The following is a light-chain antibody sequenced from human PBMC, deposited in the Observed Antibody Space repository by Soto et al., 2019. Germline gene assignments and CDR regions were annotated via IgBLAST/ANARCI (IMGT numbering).Light chain of an antibody. CDR3: QQYSYYAT. CDR1: QTISSW. J-gene: IGKJ1*01. Sequence: DIQMTQSPSTLSASVGDRVTITCRASQTISSWLAWYQQKPEKAPKLLIYKASTLESGVPSRFSGSGSGTDFTLTVTSLQPEDFATYYCQQYSYYATFGQGTKVEIK. CDR2: KAS. V-gene: IGKV1-5*03.